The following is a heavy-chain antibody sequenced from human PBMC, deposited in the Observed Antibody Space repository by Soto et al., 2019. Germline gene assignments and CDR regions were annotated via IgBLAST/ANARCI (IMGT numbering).Heavy chain of an antibody. V-gene: IGHV3-9*01. J-gene: IGHJ3*01. CDR1: GINFVNYA. CDR2: ISSNSGSL. Sequence: EVQLVEPGGGLVQPGRSLRLSCAGSGINFVNYAMYCVRQAPGRGPEWVSGISSNSGSLGYADSVKGRFTISRDNAKKSLYLEMNSLGAEDTALYYCAKGVSTSWLRDGFDVWGQGTMVTVSS. D-gene: IGHD2-2*01. CDR3: AKGVSTSWLRDGFDV.